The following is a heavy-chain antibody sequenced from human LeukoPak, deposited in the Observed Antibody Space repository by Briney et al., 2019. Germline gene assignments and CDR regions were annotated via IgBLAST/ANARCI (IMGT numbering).Heavy chain of an antibody. D-gene: IGHD2-21*01. V-gene: IGHV4-59*12. J-gene: IGHJ4*02. CDR3: ARRDSQKGYLGY. CDR2: IYYSGST. Sequence: SETLSLTCTVSGGSISSYYWSWIRQPPGKGLEWIGYIYYSGSTNYNPSLKSRVTISVDTSKNQFSLKLSSVTAADTAVYYCARRDSQKGYLGYWGQGTLVTASS. CDR1: GGSISSYY.